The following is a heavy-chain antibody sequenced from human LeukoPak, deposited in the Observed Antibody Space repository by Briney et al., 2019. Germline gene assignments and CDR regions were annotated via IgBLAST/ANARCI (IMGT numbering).Heavy chain of an antibody. D-gene: IGHD4-17*01. V-gene: IGHV3-64*01. Sequence: GGSLRLSRAASGFTFSYYPMHWVRQAPGKGLEYVSAITSNGISTYYANSVKGRFTISRDNSKNTLFLQMGSLRAEDMAVYYCAREYGDSWAFDIWGQGTMVTVSS. CDR1: GFTFSYYP. CDR2: ITSNGIST. J-gene: IGHJ3*02. CDR3: AREYGDSWAFDI.